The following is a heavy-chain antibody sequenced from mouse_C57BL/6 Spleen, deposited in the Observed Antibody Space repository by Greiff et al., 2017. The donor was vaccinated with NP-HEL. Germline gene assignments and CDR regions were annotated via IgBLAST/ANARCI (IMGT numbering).Heavy chain of an antibody. V-gene: IGHV1-4*01. CDR3: ARVGGSPYFDY. CDR1: GYTFTSYT. D-gene: IGHD1-1*01. J-gene: IGHJ2*01. Sequence: QVQLKESGAELARPGASVKMSCKASGYTFTSYTMHWVKQRPGQGLEWIGYINPSSGYTKYNQKFKDKATLTADKSSSTAYMQLSSLTSEDSAVYYCARVGGSPYFDYWGQGTTLTVSS. CDR2: INPSSGYT.